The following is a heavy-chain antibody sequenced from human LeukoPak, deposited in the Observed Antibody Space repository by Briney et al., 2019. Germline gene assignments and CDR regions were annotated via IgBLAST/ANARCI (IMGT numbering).Heavy chain of an antibody. V-gene: IGHV4-39*01. J-gene: IGHJ4*02. D-gene: IGHD6-13*01. CDR2: IFYSGST. CDR3: AKQQLVRCFDY. Sequence: KPSEPLSLTCTVSGGSITSSSYYWGWIRQPPGKGLEWIGSIFYSGSTYYNPSLKSRVTISVDTSKTQFSLQLSSVTAADPAVYYCAKQQLVRCFDYWGQGTLVTVSS. CDR1: GGSITSSSYY.